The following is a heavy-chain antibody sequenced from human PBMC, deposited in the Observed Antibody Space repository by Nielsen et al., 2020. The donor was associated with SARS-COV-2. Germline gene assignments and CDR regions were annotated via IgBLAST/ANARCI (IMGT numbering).Heavy chain of an antibody. V-gene: IGHV3-33*01. CDR1: GFTFSSYG. J-gene: IGHJ6*02. D-gene: IGHD3-3*01. Sequence: GESLKISCAASGFTFSSYGMHWVRQAPGKGLEWVAVIWYDGSNKYYADSVKGRFTISRDNSKNTLYLQMNSLRAEDTAVYYCAREGGLGWSGYYPYYYYGMDVWGQGTTVTVSS. CDR3: AREGGLGWSGYYPYYYYGMDV. CDR2: IWYDGSNK.